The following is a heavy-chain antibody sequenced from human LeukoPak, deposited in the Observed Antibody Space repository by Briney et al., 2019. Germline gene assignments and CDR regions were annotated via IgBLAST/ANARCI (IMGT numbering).Heavy chain of an antibody. CDR2: IRSKAYGGTT. Sequence: GGSLRLSCAASGFTVSSNYMTWVRQAPGKGLEWVGFIRSKAYGGTTEYAASVKGRFTISRDDSKSIAYLQMNSLKTEDTAVYYCTVAVAEYWGQGTQVTVSS. D-gene: IGHD6-19*01. V-gene: IGHV3-49*04. J-gene: IGHJ4*02. CDR3: TVAVAEY. CDR1: GFTVSSNY.